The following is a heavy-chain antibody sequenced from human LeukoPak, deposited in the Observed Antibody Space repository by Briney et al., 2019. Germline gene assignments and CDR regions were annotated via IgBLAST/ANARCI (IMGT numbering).Heavy chain of an antibody. V-gene: IGHV4-38-2*01. CDR2: IYHRGST. CDR3: ARGNHYYDSSGYYRAPYNWFDP. Sequence: SETLSLTCAVSGYYISSCYYRGLIRQPPGKGLELVGRIYHRGSTYYNPSLNSRVTISVDTSTNQFSLKLSSVTAADPAVYYCARGNHYYDSSGYYRAPYNWFDPWGQGTLVTVSS. J-gene: IGHJ5*02. CDR1: GYYISSCYY. D-gene: IGHD3-22*01.